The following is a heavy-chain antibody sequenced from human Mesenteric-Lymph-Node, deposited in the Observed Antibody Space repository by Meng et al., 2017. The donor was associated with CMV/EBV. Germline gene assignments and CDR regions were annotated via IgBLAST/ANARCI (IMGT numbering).Heavy chain of an antibody. CDR2: ISYDGSNK. V-gene: IGHV3-30-3*01. D-gene: IGHD2-2*01. CDR3: AREGYCSSTSCKRGSYYYGMDV. J-gene: IGHJ6*02. Sequence: GESLKISGAASGFTFSSYAMHWVRQAPGKGLEWVAVISYDGSNKYYADSVKGRFTISRDNSKNTLYLQMNSLRAEDTAVYYCAREGYCSSTSCKRGSYYYGMDVWGQGTTVTVSS. CDR1: GFTFSSYA.